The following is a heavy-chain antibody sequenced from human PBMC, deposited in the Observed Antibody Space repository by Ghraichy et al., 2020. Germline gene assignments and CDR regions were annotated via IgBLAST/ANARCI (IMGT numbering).Heavy chain of an antibody. CDR2: IYTSGST. J-gene: IGHJ4*02. CDR3: ARHLRLGAGYFDY. D-gene: IGHD3-16*01. V-gene: IGHV4-4*09. Sequence: SETLSLTCTVSGGSISSYYWSWIRQPPGKGLEWIGYIYTSGSTNYNPSLKSRVTISVDTSKNQFSLKLSSVTAADTAVYYCARHLRLGAGYFDYWGQGTLVTVSS. CDR1: GGSISSYY.